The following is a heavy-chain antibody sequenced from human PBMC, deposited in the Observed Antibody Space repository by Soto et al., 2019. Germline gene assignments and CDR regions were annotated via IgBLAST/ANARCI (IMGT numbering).Heavy chain of an antibody. CDR2: MTYAGATE. V-gene: IGHV3-30*14. CDR1: GFPFSDYV. Sequence: QVHLVESGGGVVQPGRSLRLSCAASGFPFSDYVIHWVRQAAGKGLEWVASMTYAGATEYYADSVKGRFTVSRDNSKRTLSLQMNRLRPEDTAVYYCARVRLTISVNDALDVWGQGTTVTVSS. D-gene: IGHD3-10*01. J-gene: IGHJ3*01. CDR3: ARVRLTISVNDALDV.